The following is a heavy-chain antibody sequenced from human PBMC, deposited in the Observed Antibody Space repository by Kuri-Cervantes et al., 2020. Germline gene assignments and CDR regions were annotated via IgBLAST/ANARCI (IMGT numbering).Heavy chain of an antibody. Sequence: ASVKVSCKASRYTFTSYYIHWLRQAPGQGLEWMGMITPSGGRATYAQKFQGRVTMTRDTSTNTVYMELSSLRSDDTAVYHCARWGGIVNTALWSGPGDDWGQGTLVTVSS. D-gene: IGHD3-3*01. J-gene: IGHJ4*02. CDR3: ARWGGIVNTALWSGPGDD. CDR1: RYTFTSYY. V-gene: IGHV1-46*01. CDR2: ITPSGGRA.